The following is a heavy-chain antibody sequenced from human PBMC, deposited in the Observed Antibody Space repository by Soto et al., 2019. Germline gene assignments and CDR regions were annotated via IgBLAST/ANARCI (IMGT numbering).Heavy chain of an antibody. D-gene: IGHD2-2*01. J-gene: IGHJ6*02. CDR2: IIPIFGTA. V-gene: IGHV1-69*01. Sequence: QVQLVQSGAEVQKPGSSVKVSCKASGGTFSSYAISWVRQAPGQGLEWMGGIIPIFGTANYAQKFQGRVTITADESTSTAYMELSSLRSEDTAVYYCARGRGVPAARNYYYYYGMDVWGQGTTVTVSS. CDR1: GGTFSSYA. CDR3: ARGRGVPAARNYYYYYGMDV.